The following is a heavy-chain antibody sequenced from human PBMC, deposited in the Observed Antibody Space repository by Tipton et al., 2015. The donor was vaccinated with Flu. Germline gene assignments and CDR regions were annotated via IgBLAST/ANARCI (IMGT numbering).Heavy chain of an antibody. CDR1: GFTVTSSY. J-gene: IGHJ4*02. CDR3: VKREQAATGSGLFDY. Sequence: SLRLSCAASGFTVTSSYMSWVRQAPGKGLEWVSVIYGGGTTDYADSVKGRFTISRDNSKNTLYLQMNSLRAEDTAVYYCVKREQAATGSGLFDYWGQGTLVTVSS. CDR2: IYGGGTT. D-gene: IGHD6-13*01. V-gene: IGHV3-53*01.